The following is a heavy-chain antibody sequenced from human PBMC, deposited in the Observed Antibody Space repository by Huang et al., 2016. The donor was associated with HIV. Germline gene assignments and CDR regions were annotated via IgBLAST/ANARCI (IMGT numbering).Heavy chain of an antibody. V-gene: IGHV3-7*01. Sequence: EVHLVESGGDLVQPGGSLRLSCVASGFTFSAYGMSWVRKAPGKWLGWVGNRKQEGREKNYVDSVKGRFTTSRDNAKNSVYLQLTSLRAEDTAVYYCARGGIYYDVLTGRHYYYNGLDVWGQGTTVTVSS. CDR1: GFTFSAYG. D-gene: IGHD3-9*01. CDR3: ARGGIYYDVLTGRHYYYNGLDV. CDR2: RKQEGREK. J-gene: IGHJ6*02.